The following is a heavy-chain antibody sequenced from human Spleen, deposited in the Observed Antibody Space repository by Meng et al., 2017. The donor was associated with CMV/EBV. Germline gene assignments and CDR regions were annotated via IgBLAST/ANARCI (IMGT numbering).Heavy chain of an antibody. CDR2: IIPIFGTA. V-gene: IGHV1-69*05. CDR3: ARGLYYDFWSGYYYYYGMDA. D-gene: IGHD3-3*01. Sequence: SVKVSCKASGGTFSSYAISWVRQAPGQGLEWMGGIIPIFGTANYAQKFQGRVTITTDESTSTAYMELSSLRSEDTAVYYCARGLYYDFWSGYYYYYGMDAWGQGTTVTVSS. CDR1: GGTFSSYA. J-gene: IGHJ6*02.